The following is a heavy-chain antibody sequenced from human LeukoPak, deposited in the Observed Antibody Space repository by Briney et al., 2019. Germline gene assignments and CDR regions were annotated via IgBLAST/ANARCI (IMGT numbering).Heavy chain of an antibody. Sequence: GESLKISCKASGYSFTSYWIGWVRQMPGKGLEWMGVIYLGDSETRYSPSFQGQVTISADKSISTAYLQWSSLKASDSAMYYCASRLPGYSSGWYGFDAFDIWGQGTMVTVSS. CDR3: ASRLPGYSSGWYGFDAFDI. V-gene: IGHV5-51*01. CDR2: IYLGDSET. J-gene: IGHJ3*02. CDR1: GYSFTSYW. D-gene: IGHD6-19*01.